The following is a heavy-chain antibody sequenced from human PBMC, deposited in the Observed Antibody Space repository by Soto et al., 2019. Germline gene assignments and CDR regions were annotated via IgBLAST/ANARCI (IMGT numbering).Heavy chain of an antibody. CDR3: AATGGNYFGLDV. CDR2: ISGYNGNT. J-gene: IGHJ6*02. D-gene: IGHD2-8*02. CDR1: DNSFTHYG. Sequence: ASVKVSCKSSDNSFTHYGINWVRQAPGQGLEWMGWISGYNGNTKYAQKFQDRVTMTADTSTRTAFMEVRSLTSDDTGVYFCAATGGNYFGLDVWGQGTTFTVSS. V-gene: IGHV1-18*01.